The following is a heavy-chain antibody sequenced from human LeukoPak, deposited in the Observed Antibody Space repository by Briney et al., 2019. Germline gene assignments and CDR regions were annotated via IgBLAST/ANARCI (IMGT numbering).Heavy chain of an antibody. D-gene: IGHD4-17*01. CDR3: AEDLGEPNDY. CDR2: IRQDGSEK. J-gene: IGHJ4*02. Sequence: PGGSLRLSCAASGFAFSSYWMSWVRQAPGKGLEWVANIRQDGSEKYYVDSVKGRFTISRDNSKNTLYLQMNSLRAEDTAVYYCAEDLGEPNDYWSQGTLVTVSS. V-gene: IGHV3-7*01. CDR1: GFAFSSYW.